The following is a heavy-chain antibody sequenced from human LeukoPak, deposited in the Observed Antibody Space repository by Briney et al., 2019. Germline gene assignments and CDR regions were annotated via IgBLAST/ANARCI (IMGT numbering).Heavy chain of an antibody. D-gene: IGHD3-10*01. CDR1: GGSFSGYY. V-gene: IGHV4-34*01. CDR2: INHSGST. J-gene: IGHJ5*02. CDR3: ARQYYGSGSRNWFDP. Sequence: SETLSLTCAVYGGSFSGYYWSWIRQPPGKGLEWIGEINHSGSTYYNPSLKSRVTTSVDTSKNQFSLKLSSVTAADTAVYYCARQYYGSGSRNWFDPWGQGTLVTVSS.